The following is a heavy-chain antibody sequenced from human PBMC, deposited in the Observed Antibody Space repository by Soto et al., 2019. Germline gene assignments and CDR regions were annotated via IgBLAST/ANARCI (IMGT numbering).Heavy chain of an antibody. V-gene: IGHV1-2*02. J-gene: IGHJ5*02. CDR3: ARGYDFWSGRGWFDP. Sequence: VASVKVSCKASGYTFTGYYMHWVRQAPGQGLEWMGWINPNSGGTNYAQKFQGRVTMTRDTSISTAYMELSRLRSDDTAVYYCARGYDFWSGRGWFDPWGQGTLVTVSS. CDR2: INPNSGGT. CDR1: GYTFTGYY. D-gene: IGHD3-3*01.